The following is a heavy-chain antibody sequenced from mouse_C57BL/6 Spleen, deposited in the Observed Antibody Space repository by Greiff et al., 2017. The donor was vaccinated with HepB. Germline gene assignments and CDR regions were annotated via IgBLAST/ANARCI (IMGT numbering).Heavy chain of an antibody. CDR1: GYTFTSYW. D-gene: IGHD2-3*01. Sequence: VQLQQSGAELVKPGASVKMSCKASGYTFTSYWITWVKQRPGQGLEWIGDIYPGSGSTNYDEKFKSKATLTVDTSSSTAYMQLSSLTSGDSAVYYCARRGRYDGRAYWGQGNLVTVSA. CDR3: ARRGRYDGRAY. CDR2: IYPGSGST. V-gene: IGHV1-55*01. J-gene: IGHJ3*01.